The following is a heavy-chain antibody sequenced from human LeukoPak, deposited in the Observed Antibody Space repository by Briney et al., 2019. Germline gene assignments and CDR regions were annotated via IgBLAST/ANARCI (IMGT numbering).Heavy chain of an antibody. CDR2: IYFSGST. CDR1: GDSISSANDY. D-gene: IGHD2-2*01. V-gene: IGHV4-39*07. Sequence: SETLSLTCTVSGDSISSANDYWGWVRQPPGKGLEGIGSIYFSGSTYYNPSLKSRVTISVETSKVQFSLKLSSVTAADSAVYYRPRDSCSSTSCRKKFDNWGQGTLVTVSS. CDR3: PRDSCSSTSCRKKFDN. J-gene: IGHJ4*02.